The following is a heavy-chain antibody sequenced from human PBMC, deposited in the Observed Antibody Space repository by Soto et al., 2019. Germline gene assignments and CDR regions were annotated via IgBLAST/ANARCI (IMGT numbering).Heavy chain of an antibody. CDR1: GGSISSYY. V-gene: IGHV4-59*08. J-gene: IGHJ4*02. Sequence: SETLSLTCTVSGGSISSYYWSWIRQPPGKGLEWIGYIYYSGSTNYNPSLKSRVTISVDTSKNQFSLKLSSVTAADTAVYYCARHGRAYDSSGYHDYWGQGTLVTVSS. CDR2: IYYSGST. CDR3: ARHGRAYDSSGYHDY. D-gene: IGHD3-22*01.